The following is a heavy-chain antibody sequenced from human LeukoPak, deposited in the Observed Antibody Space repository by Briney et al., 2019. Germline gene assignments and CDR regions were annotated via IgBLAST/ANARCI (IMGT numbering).Heavy chain of an antibody. CDR3: ARDSTIVGATDWFDP. D-gene: IGHD1-26*01. J-gene: IGHJ5*02. V-gene: IGHV4-4*07. CDR2: IYTSGST. CDR1: GGPISSYY. Sequence: NTSETLSLTCTVSGGPISSYYWSWIRQPPGKGLEWVGRIYTSGSTNYNPSLKSRVTMSVDTSKNQFSLKLSSVTAADTAVYYCARDSTIVGATDWFDPWGQGTLVTVSS.